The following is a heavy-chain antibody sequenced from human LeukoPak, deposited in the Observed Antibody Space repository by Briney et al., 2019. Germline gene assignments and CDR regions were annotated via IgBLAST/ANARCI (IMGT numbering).Heavy chain of an antibody. CDR2: ISSSGSGGNT. Sequence: GGSLRLSCAASGVTLSSYAMSWARQAPGKGLEWFSGISSSGSGGNTYYADSVKGRFTISRDSSKNTLFLHMNTLRAEDTAVYYCARTAEYCSSTSCYIWGRYYYYGMDVWGQGTTVTVSS. V-gene: IGHV3-23*01. CDR3: ARTAEYCSSTSCYIWGRYYYYGMDV. CDR1: GVTLSSYA. D-gene: IGHD2-2*02. J-gene: IGHJ6*02.